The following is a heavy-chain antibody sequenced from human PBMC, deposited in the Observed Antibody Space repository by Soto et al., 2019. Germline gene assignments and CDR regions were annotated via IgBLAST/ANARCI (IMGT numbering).Heavy chain of an antibody. V-gene: IGHV3-30*04. CDR1: GFTFSSYA. Sequence: GRSLRLSCAASGFTFSSYAMHWVRQAPGKGLEWVAVISYDGSNKYYADSVKGRFTISRDNSKNTLYLQMNSLRAEDTAVYYCARDRWIQLWLLDYWGQGTLVTVSS. D-gene: IGHD5-18*01. CDR2: ISYDGSNK. J-gene: IGHJ4*02. CDR3: ARDRWIQLWLLDY.